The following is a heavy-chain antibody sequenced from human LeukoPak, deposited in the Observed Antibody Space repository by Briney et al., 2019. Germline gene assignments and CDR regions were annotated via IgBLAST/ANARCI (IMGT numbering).Heavy chain of an antibody. CDR3: ARDPVVATTGPYYYYGMDV. CDR1: GGTFSSYA. CDR2: IIPIFGIA. V-gene: IGHV1-69*04. J-gene: IGHJ6*02. D-gene: IGHD5-12*01. Sequence: SVKVSCKASGGTFSSYAISWVRQAPGQGLEWMGRIIPIFGIANYAQKFQGRVTITADKSTSTAYMELSSLRSEDTAVYYCARDPVVATTGPYYYYGMDVWGQGTTVTVPS.